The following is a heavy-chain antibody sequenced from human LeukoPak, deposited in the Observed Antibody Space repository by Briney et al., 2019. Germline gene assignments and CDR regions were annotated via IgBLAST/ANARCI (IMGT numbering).Heavy chain of an antibody. CDR2: ISSRSSYI. CDR3: ARTRGINWNRGSFDY. J-gene: IGHJ4*02. Sequence: PGGSLRLSCAASGFTFSSYSMNWVRQAPGKGLEWVSSISSRSSYIYYADSVKGRLTISRDNAENSLYLQMDSLRAEDTAVYYCARTRGINWNRGSFDYWGQGTLVTVSS. D-gene: IGHD1-20*01. CDR1: GFTFSSYS. V-gene: IGHV3-21*01.